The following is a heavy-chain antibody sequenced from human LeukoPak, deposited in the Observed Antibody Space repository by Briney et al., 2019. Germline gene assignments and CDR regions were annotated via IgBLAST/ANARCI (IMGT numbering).Heavy chain of an antibody. CDR1: GGSSSGYY. CDR3: ARGGYCSGGSCYGGAFDY. D-gene: IGHD2-15*01. J-gene: IGHJ4*02. Sequence: SETLSLTWAVYGGSSSGYYWSWIRQPPGKGLEWIGEINHSGSTNYNPSLKSRVTISVDTSKNQFSLKLSSVTAADTAVYYCARGGYCSGGSCYGGAFDYWGQGTLVTVSS. CDR2: INHSGST. V-gene: IGHV4-34*01.